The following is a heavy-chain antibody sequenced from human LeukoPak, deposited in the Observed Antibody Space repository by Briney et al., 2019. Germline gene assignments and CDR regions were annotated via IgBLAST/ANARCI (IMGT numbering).Heavy chain of an antibody. V-gene: IGHV3-43*02. D-gene: IGHD3-16*02. Sequence: PGGSLRLSCAASGFTFDDYAMHWVRQAPGKSLEWVSLISGDGGSTYYADSVKGRFTISRDNSKNSLYLQMNSLRTEDTALYYCAKEHTPYDYVWGSYRLYYFDYWGQGTLVTVSS. J-gene: IGHJ4*02. CDR3: AKEHTPYDYVWGSYRLYYFDY. CDR1: GFTFDDYA. CDR2: ISGDGGST.